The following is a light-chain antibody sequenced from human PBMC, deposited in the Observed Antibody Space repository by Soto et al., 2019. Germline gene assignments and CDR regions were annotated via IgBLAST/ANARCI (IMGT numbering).Light chain of an antibody. V-gene: IGKV2-28*01. CDR2: LGS. CDR3: MQTLRTPRT. J-gene: IGKJ4*01. Sequence: DVVMTQSPLSLPVTPGESASISCTSSQNLLYSNGYIYLDWYLKKPGQSPQLLIYLGSNRASGVTDRFSGSGSGTEFTLTISRVEAEDVGVYYCMQTLRTPRTFGGGTKVELK. CDR1: QNLLYSNGYIY.